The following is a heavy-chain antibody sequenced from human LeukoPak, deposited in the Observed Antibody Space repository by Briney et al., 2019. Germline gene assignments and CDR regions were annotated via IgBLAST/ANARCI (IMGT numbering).Heavy chain of an antibody. V-gene: IGHV3-48*01. CDR2: ISSYTIT. Sequence: GGSLRLSCAAAGFSFSSYSMNWVRQAPGKRLEWIAYISSYTITYYADFVKGRFTISRDNAKKSLDLQMNSLRAEDTAVYYCARSGHSNGWYSFDYWGLGALVTVSS. CDR1: GFSFSSYS. D-gene: IGHD6-19*01. CDR3: ARSGHSNGWYSFDY. J-gene: IGHJ4*02.